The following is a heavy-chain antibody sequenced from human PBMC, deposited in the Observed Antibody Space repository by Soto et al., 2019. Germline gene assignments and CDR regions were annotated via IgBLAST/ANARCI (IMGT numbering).Heavy chain of an antibody. CDR2: IYYSGST. CDR1: GGSISSSSYY. J-gene: IGHJ4*02. Sequence: SETLSLTCSVFGGSISSSSYYWGWIRQPPGKGLEWIGSIYYSGSTYYNPSLKSRVTISVGTSKNQFSLRAEDTAVYYCAPHLFGDLGGVDYWGQGTLVTVSS. D-gene: IGHD3-10*01. CDR3: APHLFGDLGGVDY. V-gene: IGHV4-39*01.